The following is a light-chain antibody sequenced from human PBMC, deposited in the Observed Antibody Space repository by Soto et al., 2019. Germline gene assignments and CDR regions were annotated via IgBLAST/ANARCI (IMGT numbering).Light chain of an antibody. CDR2: DVS. CDR3: CLYAVTFYV. V-gene: IGLV2-11*01. Sequence: ALTQPGSVSGSTGQSCTISCTGTSSDVGTYDFVSWYQQHPGKAPLLIIFDVSERPSGVPDRFSGSKSGNTASLTISGLQAEDEADYYCCLYAVTFYVFGTGPKVTVL. CDR1: SSDVGTYDF. J-gene: IGLJ1*01.